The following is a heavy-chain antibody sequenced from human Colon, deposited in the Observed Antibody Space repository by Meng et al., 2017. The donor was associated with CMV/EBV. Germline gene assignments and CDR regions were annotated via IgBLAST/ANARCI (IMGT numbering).Heavy chain of an antibody. J-gene: IGHJ5*02. V-gene: IGHV1-8*01. D-gene: IGHD2-2*01. CDR1: FTSYE. CDR3: ARGKFQCTSTSCYFHWFDP. CDR2: MNPGTGNA. Sequence: FTSYEIIWMRQATGQGLEWVGWMNPGTGNAGYGRKFQGRATITRDTSINTAYMELISLTSEDTAVYFCARGKFQCTSTSCYFHWFDPWGLGTLVTVSS.